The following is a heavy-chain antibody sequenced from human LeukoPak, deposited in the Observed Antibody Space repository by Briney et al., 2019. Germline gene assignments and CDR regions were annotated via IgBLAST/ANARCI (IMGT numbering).Heavy chain of an antibody. CDR2: INPNSGGT. J-gene: IGHJ4*02. D-gene: IGHD5-18*01. CDR1: GYTFTGYY. CDR3: ARRYSYGNRDYFDY. V-gene: IGHV1-2*02. Sequence: ASVKVSCKASGYTFTGYYMHWVRQAPGQGLEWMGWINPNSGGTNYAQKFQGRVTMTRDTSISTAYMELSRLRSDDTAVYYCARRYSYGNRDYFDYWGQGTLVTVSS.